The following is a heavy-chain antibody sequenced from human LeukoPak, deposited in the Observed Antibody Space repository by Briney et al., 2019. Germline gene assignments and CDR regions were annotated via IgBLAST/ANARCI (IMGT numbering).Heavy chain of an antibody. V-gene: IGHV4-59*08. Sequence: SETLSLTCTVSGGSISSYYWSWIRQPPGKGLEWIGYIYYSGSTYYNPSLKSRVTISVDTSKNQFSLKLSSVTAADTAVYYCARHQWLPHDAFDIWGQGTMVTVSS. CDR3: ARHQWLPHDAFDI. CDR2: IYYSGST. J-gene: IGHJ3*02. D-gene: IGHD6-19*01. CDR1: GGSISSYY.